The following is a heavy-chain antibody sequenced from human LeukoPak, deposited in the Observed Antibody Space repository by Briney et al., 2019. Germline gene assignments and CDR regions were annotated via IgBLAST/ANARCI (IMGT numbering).Heavy chain of an antibody. J-gene: IGHJ6*03. CDR2: ISWDGGST. Sequence: GGSLRLSCAASGFTFDDYAMPWFRQAPGKGLEWVSLISWDGGSTYYADSVKGRFTISRDNSKNSLYLQMNSLRAEDTALYYCAKDSCSSTSCRYDDYYYMDVWGKGTTVTVSS. CDR1: GFTFDDYA. CDR3: AKDSCSSTSCRYDDYYYMDV. D-gene: IGHD2-2*01. V-gene: IGHV3-43D*03.